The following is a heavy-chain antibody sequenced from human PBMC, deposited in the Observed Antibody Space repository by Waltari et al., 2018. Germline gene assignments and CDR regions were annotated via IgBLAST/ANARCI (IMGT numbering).Heavy chain of an antibody. CDR1: GGSISSSSYY. CDR3: TRCLRGGGYAFDI. V-gene: IGHV4-39*01. Sequence: QLQLQESGPGLVKPSETLSLTCTVSGGSISSSSYYWGWIRQPPGKGLEWIGSIFYSGNTYYNPSLKSRVTISVDTSKNQFSLKLSSVTAADTAVYYCTRCLRGGGYAFDIWGQGTMVTVSS. CDR2: IFYSGNT. D-gene: IGHD3-16*01. J-gene: IGHJ3*02.